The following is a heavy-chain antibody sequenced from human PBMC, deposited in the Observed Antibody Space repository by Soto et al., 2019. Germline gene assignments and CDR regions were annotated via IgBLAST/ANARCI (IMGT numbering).Heavy chain of an antibody. CDR3: ARTQGVSLLRWAQGYYGMDV. Sequence: SVKVSCKASGGTFSSYAISWVRQAPGQGLEWMGGIIPIFGTANYAQKFQGRVTITADESTSTAYMELSSLRSEDTAVYYCARTQGVSLLRWAQGYYGMDVWGQGTTVTVSS. CDR2: IIPIFGTA. D-gene: IGHD3-3*01. CDR1: GGTFSSYA. J-gene: IGHJ6*02. V-gene: IGHV1-69*13.